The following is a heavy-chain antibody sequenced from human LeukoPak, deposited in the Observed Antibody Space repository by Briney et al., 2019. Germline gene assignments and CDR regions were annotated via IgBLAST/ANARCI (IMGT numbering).Heavy chain of an antibody. Sequence: PGGSLRLSCATSGFTFSSYAMSWVRQAPGKGLEWVSAISGSGGSTYYADSVKGRFTISRDNSKNTLYLQMNSLRAEDTAVYYCAKVVSEWLLWGYFDYWGQGTLVTVSS. J-gene: IGHJ4*02. D-gene: IGHD3-3*01. CDR1: GFTFSSYA. V-gene: IGHV3-23*01. CDR3: AKVVSEWLLWGYFDY. CDR2: ISGSGGST.